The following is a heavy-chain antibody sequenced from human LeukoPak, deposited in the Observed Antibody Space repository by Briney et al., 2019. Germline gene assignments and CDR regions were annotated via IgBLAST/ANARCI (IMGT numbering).Heavy chain of an antibody. V-gene: IGHV3-33*01. Sequence: GGSLRLSCAASGFAFSTYGMHWVCRAPGKGLEWVAVIWSDGTNERYADSVKGRFTISRDNSKNTLFLQMNSLRAEDTAVYYCTGDKGSGSYLGAFDIWGQGTMVTVSS. D-gene: IGHD3-10*01. CDR1: GFAFSTYG. CDR2: IWSDGTNE. CDR3: TGDKGSGSYLGAFDI. J-gene: IGHJ3*02.